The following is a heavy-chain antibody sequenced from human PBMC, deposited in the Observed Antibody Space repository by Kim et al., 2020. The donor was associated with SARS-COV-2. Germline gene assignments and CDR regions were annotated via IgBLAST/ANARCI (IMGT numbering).Heavy chain of an antibody. D-gene: IGHD3-22*01. CDR3: ARLDYYDSSGYYYLDV. J-gene: IGHJ6*03. CDR2: IDPSDSYT. V-gene: IGHV5-10-1*01. CDR1: GYSFTSYW. Sequence: GESLKISCKGSGYSFTSYWISWVRQMPGKGLEWMGRIDPSDSYTNYSPSFQGHVTISADKSISTAYLQWSSLKASDTAMYYCARLDYYDSSGYYYLDVWGQGTTVTVSS.